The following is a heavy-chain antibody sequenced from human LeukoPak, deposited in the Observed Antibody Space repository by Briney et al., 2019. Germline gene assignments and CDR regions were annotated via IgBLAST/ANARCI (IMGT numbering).Heavy chain of an antibody. CDR1: GGSISSGGYY. D-gene: IGHD5-18*01. Sequence: TLSLTCTVSGGSISSGGYYWSWIRQPPGKALEWLALIYWDGDKRYSPSLESRLTITKDTSKNQVVLTMTNMDPVDTATYYCTHRKGYTYFDYWGQGTLVTVSS. J-gene: IGHJ4*02. V-gene: IGHV2-5*08. CDR2: IYWDGDK. CDR3: THRKGYTYFDY.